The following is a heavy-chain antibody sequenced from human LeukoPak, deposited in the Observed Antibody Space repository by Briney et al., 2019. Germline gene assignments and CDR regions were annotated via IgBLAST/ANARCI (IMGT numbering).Heavy chain of an antibody. CDR1: GYTFTSYD. D-gene: IGHD3-3*01. J-gene: IGHJ5*02. Sequence: ASVKVSCKASGYTFTSYDINWVRQATGQGLEWMGWMNPNSGNTGYAQKFQGRVTMTRNASISTAYMELSSLRSDDTAVYYCARTSISYDFWSGLGWFDPWGQGTLVTVSS. V-gene: IGHV1-8*01. CDR2: MNPNSGNT. CDR3: ARTSISYDFWSGLGWFDP.